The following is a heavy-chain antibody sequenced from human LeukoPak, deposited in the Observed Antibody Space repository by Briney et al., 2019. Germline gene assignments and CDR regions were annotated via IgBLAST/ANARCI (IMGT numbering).Heavy chain of an antibody. D-gene: IGHD2-2*01. CDR2: ISAYNGNT. Sequence: GASVKVSCKASGYTFTGYGISWVRQAPGQGLEWMGWISAYNGNTNYAQKLQGRVTMTTDTSTSTAYMELRSLRSDDTAVYYCARDRPPDIVVVPAARRGYYYGMDVWGQGTTVTVSS. J-gene: IGHJ6*02. CDR1: GYTFTGYG. CDR3: ARDRPPDIVVVPAARRGYYYGMDV. V-gene: IGHV1-18*01.